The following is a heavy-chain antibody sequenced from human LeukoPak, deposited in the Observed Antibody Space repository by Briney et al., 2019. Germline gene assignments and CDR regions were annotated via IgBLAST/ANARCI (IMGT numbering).Heavy chain of an antibody. CDR1: DGSISSDL. D-gene: IGHD3-3*01. CDR3: ARRTDLFGNYMDV. CDR2: VYNSGSS. Sequence: PSETLSLTCTLSDGSISSDLWSWIRPPPGKTLEWIGLVYNSGSSDYNPSLKSRVTISIDTSKNQFSLQLSSVTAADTAIYYCARRTDLFGNYMDVWGKGTTVTVSS. V-gene: IGHV4-59*01. J-gene: IGHJ6*03.